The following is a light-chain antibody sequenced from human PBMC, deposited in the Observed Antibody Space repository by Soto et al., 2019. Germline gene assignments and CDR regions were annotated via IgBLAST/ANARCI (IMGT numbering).Light chain of an antibody. V-gene: IGKV1-39*01. Sequence: DIQMTQSPSSLSESAGDRVTITCRASQGISTYLNWYQQKPGKAPKLLIYAASSLQSGVPSRFSGSGSETDFTLTISSLQPEDFATYSCQQSYSSTWTLGQGTKVEIQ. J-gene: IGKJ1*01. CDR2: AAS. CDR3: QQSYSSTWT. CDR1: QGISTY.